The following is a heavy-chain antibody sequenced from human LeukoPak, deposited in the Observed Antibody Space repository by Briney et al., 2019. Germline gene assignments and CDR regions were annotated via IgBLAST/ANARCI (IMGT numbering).Heavy chain of an antibody. V-gene: IGHV1-24*01. CDR3: ATGIYDILTGYQPYYFDY. CDR2: FDPEDGET. Sequence: ASVKVSCKVSGYTLTELSMHWVRQAPGKGLEWMGGFDPEDGETIYAQKFQGRVTMTEDTSTDTAYMELSSLRSEDTAAYYCATGIYDILTGYQPYYFDYWGQGTLSPSPQ. J-gene: IGHJ4*02. D-gene: IGHD3-9*01. CDR1: GYTLTELS.